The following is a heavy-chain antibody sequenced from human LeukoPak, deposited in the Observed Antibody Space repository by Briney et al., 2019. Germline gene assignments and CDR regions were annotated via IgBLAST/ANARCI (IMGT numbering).Heavy chain of an antibody. D-gene: IGHD2/OR15-2a*01. V-gene: IGHV3-7*01. CDR3: ARDTSPSSRSTYFDALDM. Sequence: PGGSLRLSCATSGFTFRNDWVTWVRQAQGKGLEWVANINKDGSKKNYVDSVKGRFTISRDNTKNSLFLQMNSLSAEDTAIYYCARDTSPSSRSTYFDALDMWGQGTMVTVSS. CDR2: INKDGSKK. CDR1: GFTFRNDW. J-gene: IGHJ3*02.